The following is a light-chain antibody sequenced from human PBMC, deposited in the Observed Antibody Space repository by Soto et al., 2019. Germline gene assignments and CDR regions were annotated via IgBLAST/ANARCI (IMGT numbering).Light chain of an antibody. J-gene: IGKJ5*01. CDR2: ATS. CDR3: QKYYNYPIT. CDR1: QGIFNS. Sequence: DIQMTQSPSSLSASVGDRVAITCQASQGIFNSLAWFQQKPGQAPKSLIYATSRLQSGVPSKFSGPGFGTDFILTISSLQPEDFAPYYCQKYYNYPITFGQGTRLEI. V-gene: IGKV1-16*02.